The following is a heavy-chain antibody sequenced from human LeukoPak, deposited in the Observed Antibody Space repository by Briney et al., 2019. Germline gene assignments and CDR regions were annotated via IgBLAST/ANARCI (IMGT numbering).Heavy chain of an antibody. CDR3: AKPQLQGAFDI. J-gene: IGHJ3*02. D-gene: IGHD3-10*01. V-gene: IGHV3-23*03. CDR1: GFTFSSYA. CDR2: IYTGGST. Sequence: PGGSLRLSCAASGFTFSSYAMSWVRQAPGKGLEWVSIIYTGGSTYYVDSVKGRFTISRDNSKNTLCLQMNSLRAEDTAVYYCAKPQLQGAFDIWGQGTMVKVSS.